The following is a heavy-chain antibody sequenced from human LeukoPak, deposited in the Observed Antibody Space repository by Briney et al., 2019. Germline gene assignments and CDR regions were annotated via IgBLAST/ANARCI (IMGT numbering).Heavy chain of an antibody. J-gene: IGHJ3*02. CDR2: ISGSGGST. V-gene: IGHV3-23*01. Sequence: GRSLRLSCAASGFTFSSYAMSWVRQAPGKGLEWVSAISGSGGSTYYADSVKGRFTISRDNSKNTLYLQMNSLRAEDTAVYYCAKDWEQANAFDIWDQGTMVTVSS. CDR1: GFTFSSYA. CDR3: AKDWEQANAFDI. D-gene: IGHD1/OR15-1a*01.